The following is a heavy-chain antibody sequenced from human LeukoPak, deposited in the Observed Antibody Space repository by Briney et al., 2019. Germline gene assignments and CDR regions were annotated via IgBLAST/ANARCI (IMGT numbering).Heavy chain of an antibody. J-gene: IGHJ4*02. D-gene: IGHD5-12*01. Sequence: ASVKVSCKASGYTFTSYDINWVRQPTGQGLEWMGWMNPNSGNTGYAQKFQGRVTMTRNTSISTAYMELSSLRSEDTAVYYCARSIRVATGFDYWGQGTLVTVSS. CDR3: ARSIRVATGFDY. CDR2: MNPNSGNT. V-gene: IGHV1-8*01. CDR1: GYTFTSYD.